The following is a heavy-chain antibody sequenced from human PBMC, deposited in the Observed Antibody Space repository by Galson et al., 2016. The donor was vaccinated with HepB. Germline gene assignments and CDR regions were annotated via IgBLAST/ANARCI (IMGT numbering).Heavy chain of an antibody. CDR2: INGGGDST. V-gene: IGHV3-23*01. CDR1: GFTFSGFA. Sequence: SLRLSCAASGFTFSGFAMSWVRQAPGEGLDWVSTINGGGDSTYYADSVKGRFTISRDNSKNILYLQMSSLRVEDTSVYYCVRQPTYGYPFDYWGQGTLVTVSS. J-gene: IGHJ4*02. CDR3: VRQPTYGYPFDY. D-gene: IGHD5-18*01.